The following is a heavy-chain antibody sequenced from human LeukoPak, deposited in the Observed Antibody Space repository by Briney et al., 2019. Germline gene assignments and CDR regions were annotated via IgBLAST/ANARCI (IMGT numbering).Heavy chain of an antibody. D-gene: IGHD3-10*01. V-gene: IGHV1-69*04. CDR3: ARGLYYYGSGSYYNVGY. CDR2: IIPTLGIA. CDR1: GGTFNSYA. J-gene: IGHJ4*02. Sequence: SVKVSCKASGGTFNSYAISWVRQAPGQGLEWMGRIIPTLGIANYAQRFQGRVTITADKSTSTAYMELSSLRSEDTAVYYCARGLYYYGSGSYYNVGYWGQGTLVTVSS.